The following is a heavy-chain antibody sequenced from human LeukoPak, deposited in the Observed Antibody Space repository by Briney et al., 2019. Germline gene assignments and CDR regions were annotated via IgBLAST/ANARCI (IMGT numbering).Heavy chain of an antibody. CDR3: AREKRKNSSRLTEFDY. CDR1: GFSISSYY. Sequence: SGTLSLTCTASGFSISSYYWSWVRQPPGKGLEWIWYIYYSGSTNYNPSLKSRVTISVDTSKNQFSLKLSSVTAADTAVYYCAREKRKNSSRLTEFDYWGQGTLVTVSS. J-gene: IGHJ4*02. V-gene: IGHV4-59*01. CDR2: IYYSGST. D-gene: IGHD6-13*01.